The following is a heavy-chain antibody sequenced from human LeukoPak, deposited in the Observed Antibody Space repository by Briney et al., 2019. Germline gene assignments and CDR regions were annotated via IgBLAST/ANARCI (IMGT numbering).Heavy chain of an antibody. CDR3: ARGDSMIVVVKGFDY. D-gene: IGHD3-22*01. CDR2: STNGGST. Sequence: GRSLRLSCAASGFTFSSYAMHWVRQAPGKGLEYVSASTNGGSTYYANSVKGRFTISRDNSKNTLYLQMGSLRAEDMAVYYCARGDSMIVVVKGFDYWGQGTLVTVSS. J-gene: IGHJ4*02. CDR1: GFTFSSYA. V-gene: IGHV3-64*01.